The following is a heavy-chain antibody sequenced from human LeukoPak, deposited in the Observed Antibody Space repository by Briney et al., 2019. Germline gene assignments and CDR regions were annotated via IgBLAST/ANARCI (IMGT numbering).Heavy chain of an antibody. CDR2: ISGSGGST. D-gene: IGHD6-6*01. Sequence: PGGSLRLSCAASGFTFSSYAMSWVRQAPGKGLKWVSAISGSGGSTYYADSVKGRFTISRDNSKNTLYLQMNSLRAEDTAVYYCAKDGIAARPGIAAAQASYYFDYWGQGTLVTVSS. CDR3: AKDGIAARPGIAAAQASYYFDY. J-gene: IGHJ4*02. V-gene: IGHV3-23*01. CDR1: GFTFSSYA.